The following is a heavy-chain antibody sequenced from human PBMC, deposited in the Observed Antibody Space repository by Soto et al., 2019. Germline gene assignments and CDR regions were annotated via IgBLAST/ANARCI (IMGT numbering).Heavy chain of an antibody. D-gene: IGHD1-26*01. CDR3: ARVSLVGPSGGRYFDY. CDR2: IKNKANSYTT. V-gene: IGHV3-72*01. J-gene: IGHJ4*02. Sequence: EVQLVESGGGLVQPGGSLRLSCAASGFTFSAHYMDWVRQAPGKGLAWVGRIKNKANSYTTEYAASVEGRFTISREDSQISLYLQMNSLKTEDTAVYYCARVSLVGPSGGRYFDYCGLGSQVAVSS. CDR1: GFTFSAHY.